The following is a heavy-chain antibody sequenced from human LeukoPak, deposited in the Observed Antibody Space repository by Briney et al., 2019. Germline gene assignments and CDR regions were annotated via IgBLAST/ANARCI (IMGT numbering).Heavy chain of an antibody. CDR1: GGSIGTYY. D-gene: IGHD5-18*01. J-gene: IGHJ5*02. CDR2: IYTSGGT. Sequence: SGTLSLTCTVSGGSIGTYYWSWVRQTPGKGLEWIGYIYTSGGTNYHPSLTSRVTISVDTSKNQFSLKLSSVTAADTAVYYCARLRGYSYGNWFDPWGQGTLVTVSS. CDR3: ARLRGYSYGNWFDP. V-gene: IGHV4-4*09.